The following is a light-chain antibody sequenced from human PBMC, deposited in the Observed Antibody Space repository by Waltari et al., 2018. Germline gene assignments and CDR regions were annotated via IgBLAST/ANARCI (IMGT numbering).Light chain of an antibody. CDR2: GKN. V-gene: IGLV3-19*01. CDR1: SLRSYY. Sequence: SSELTQDPAVSVAFALTVRITCQGDSLRSYYANRYRQKPGQAPLLVMYGKNNRPSGIPDRFSGSYSGDTASLTITGAQAEDEADYYCNSRDSNGNPFVFGPATKVTVL. J-gene: IGLJ1*01. CDR3: NSRDSNGNPFV.